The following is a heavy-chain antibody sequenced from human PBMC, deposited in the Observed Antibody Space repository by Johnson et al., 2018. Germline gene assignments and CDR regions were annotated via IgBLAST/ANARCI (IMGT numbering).Heavy chain of an antibody. CDR1: GFTFSSYG. D-gene: IGHD4-23*01. Sequence: VQLVESGGGVVQXGRSLRLXCAASGFTFSSYGMHWVRQAPGQGLEWVAAISPDASNKYYAASVQRRFNISRDNSKNTQNPQVNSLRAEDTAVSYCAKGDYGGNFYYYYALDVWGQGTTVTVSS. V-gene: IGHV3-30*18. CDR2: ISPDASNK. J-gene: IGHJ6*02. CDR3: AKGDYGGNFYYYYALDV.